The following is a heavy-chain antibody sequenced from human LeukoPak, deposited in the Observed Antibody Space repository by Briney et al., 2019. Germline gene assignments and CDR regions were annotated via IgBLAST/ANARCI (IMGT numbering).Heavy chain of an antibody. CDR3: ARGGAYYYGMDV. CDR2: IYYSGST. J-gene: IGHJ6*02. CDR1: GGSISSYY. V-gene: IGHV4-59*01. Sequence: SETLSLTCTVSGGSISSYYWSWLRQPPGKGLEWIGYIYYSGSTNYNPSLKSRVTISVDTSKNQFSLKLSSVTAADTAVYYCARGGAYYYGMDVWGQGTTVTVSS. D-gene: IGHD2-15*01.